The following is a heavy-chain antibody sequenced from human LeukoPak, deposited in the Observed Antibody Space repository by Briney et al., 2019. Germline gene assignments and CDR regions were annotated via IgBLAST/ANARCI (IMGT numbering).Heavy chain of an antibody. CDR3: ARGGWSLDY. D-gene: IGHD6-19*01. CDR2: IKQDGGEK. V-gene: IGHV3-7*04. J-gene: IGHJ4*02. CDR1: GFTLSDHW. Sequence: GGSLRLSCAASGFTLSDHWMTWVRQAPGKGLEWVAYIKQDGGEKDYVDSVKGRFTISRDNSKNSLHLQMNSLRAEDTAVYYCARGGWSLDYWGQGTLVTVSS.